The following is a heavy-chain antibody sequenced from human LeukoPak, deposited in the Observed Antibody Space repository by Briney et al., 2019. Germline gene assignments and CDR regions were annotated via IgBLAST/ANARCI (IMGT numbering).Heavy chain of an antibody. V-gene: IGHV3-7*01. J-gene: IGHJ3*02. CDR1: GFTFSSYG. CDR3: ARDGRFSYGAFDI. Sequence: GGSLRLSCAASGFTFSSYGMTWVRQAPGKGLECVANIKQDGSEKFYVDSVKGRFTISRDNAKNSLYLQMNSLRAEDTAVYYCARDGRFSYGAFDIWGQGTMVTVSS. D-gene: IGHD3-3*01. CDR2: IKQDGSEK.